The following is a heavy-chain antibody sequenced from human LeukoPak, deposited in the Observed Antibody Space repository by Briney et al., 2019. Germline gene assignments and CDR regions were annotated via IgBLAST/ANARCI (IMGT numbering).Heavy chain of an antibody. CDR1: GGSVSSGSYS. D-gene: IGHD6-25*01. J-gene: IGHJ4*02. V-gene: IGHV4-61*01. CDR3: ARERQRRFDY. Sequence: PSETLSLTCTVSGGSVSSGSYSWSWIRQPPGKGLEWIGYIYYSGSTNYNPSLKSRVTISVDTSKNQFSLKLSSVTAADTAVYYCARERQRRFDYWGQGTLVTVSS. CDR2: IYYSGST.